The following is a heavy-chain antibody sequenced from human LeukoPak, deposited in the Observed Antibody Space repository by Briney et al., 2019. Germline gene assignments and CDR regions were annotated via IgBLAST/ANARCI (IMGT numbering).Heavy chain of an antibody. CDR2: ISSSSRYI. CDR1: GFTFSSYS. CDR3: ARDNGWGRYYFDS. J-gene: IGHJ4*02. Sequence: GGSLRLSCAASGFTFSSYSMNWVRQAPGKGLEWVSFISSSSRYIYYADSVKGRFTISRDNAKNSLYLQMNSLRVEDTAVYYCARDNGWGRYYFDSWGQGTLAIVSS. D-gene: IGHD6-19*01. V-gene: IGHV3-21*01.